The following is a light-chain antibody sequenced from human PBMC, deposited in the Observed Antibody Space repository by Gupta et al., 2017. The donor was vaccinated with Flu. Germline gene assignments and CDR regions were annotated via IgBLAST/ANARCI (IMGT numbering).Light chain of an antibody. V-gene: IGKV3-20*01. CDR2: GAS. Sequence: ASLHLSPGESGVRTSWAGQRVRRNYLAWYQQKPGQAPRLLIYGASNRANLFPGRFSGSGSGTEFTLTISRREPEDFAVYYCQQEGSFPCTFGQGTKVEIK. CDR3: QQEGSFPCT. CDR1: QRVRRNY. J-gene: IGKJ2*02.